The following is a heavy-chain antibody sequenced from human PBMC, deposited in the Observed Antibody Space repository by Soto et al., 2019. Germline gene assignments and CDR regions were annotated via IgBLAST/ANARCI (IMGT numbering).Heavy chain of an antibody. CDR1: GFTFSSFA. CDR2: ISGSGEST. CDR3: AKRREGGYYIFDY. J-gene: IGHJ4*02. D-gene: IGHD3-10*01. Sequence: GGSLRLSCAASGFTFSSFAMIWVRQAPGKGLEWVSSISGSGESTYYADSVKGRLSISRDNSKNTLYLQMNSLRAEDTAVYYCAKRREGGYYIFDYWGQGTPVTVSS. V-gene: IGHV3-23*01.